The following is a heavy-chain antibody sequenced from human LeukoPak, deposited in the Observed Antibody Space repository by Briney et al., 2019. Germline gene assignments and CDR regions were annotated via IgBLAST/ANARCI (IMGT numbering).Heavy chain of an antibody. Sequence: GGSLRLPCAASGFTFSSYAMSWVRQAPGKGLEWVSAISGSGGSTYYADSVKGRFTISRDNSKNTLYLQMNSLRAEDTAVYYCAKSGEQWLVEGVHFDYWGQGTLVTVSS. CDR1: GFTFSSYA. CDR2: ISGSGGST. J-gene: IGHJ4*02. CDR3: AKSGEQWLVEGVHFDY. V-gene: IGHV3-23*01. D-gene: IGHD6-19*01.